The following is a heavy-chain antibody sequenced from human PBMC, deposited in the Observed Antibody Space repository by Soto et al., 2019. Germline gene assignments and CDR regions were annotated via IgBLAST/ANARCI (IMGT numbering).Heavy chain of an antibody. Sequence: ASVKVSCKASGYSFARSGISWVRQAPGQGLEWMGWISAYNGDTSYAQKLQARVTMTTDTSTSTAYMELRSLRSDDTAVYYCARGSPIVVVVAATLAGDWFDPWGQGTLVTVSS. CDR3: ARGSPIVVVVAATLAGDWFDP. J-gene: IGHJ5*02. CDR2: ISAYNGDT. CDR1: GYSFARSG. D-gene: IGHD2-15*01. V-gene: IGHV1-18*01.